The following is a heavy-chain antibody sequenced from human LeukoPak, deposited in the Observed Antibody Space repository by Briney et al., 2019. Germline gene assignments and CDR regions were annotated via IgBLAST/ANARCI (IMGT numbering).Heavy chain of an antibody. CDR3: ARDTWDYGGVYYFDY. CDR1: GGSVSSGSYY. CDR2: IYYSGST. D-gene: IGHD4-23*01. Sequence: PSETLSLTCAVSGGSVSSGSYYWSWIRQPPGKGLEWIGYIYYSGSTNYNPSLKSRVTISVDTSKNQFSLKLSSVTAADTAVYYCARDTWDYGGVYYFDYWGQGTLVTVSS. J-gene: IGHJ4*02. V-gene: IGHV4-61*01.